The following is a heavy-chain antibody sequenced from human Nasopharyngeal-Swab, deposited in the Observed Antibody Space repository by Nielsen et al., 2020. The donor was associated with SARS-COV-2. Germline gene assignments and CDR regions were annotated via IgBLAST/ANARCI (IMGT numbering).Heavy chain of an antibody. CDR2: ISAYNGNT. CDR1: GYTFTSYG. Sequence: ASVKVSCKASGYTFTSYGISWVRQAPGQGLEWMGWISAYNGNTNYAQKHQGRVTMTTDTSTSTAYMELRSLRSDDTAVYYCARGEKGYSYGYYWYFDLWGRGTLVTVSS. D-gene: IGHD5-18*01. V-gene: IGHV1-18*01. CDR3: ARGEKGYSYGYYWYFDL. J-gene: IGHJ2*01.